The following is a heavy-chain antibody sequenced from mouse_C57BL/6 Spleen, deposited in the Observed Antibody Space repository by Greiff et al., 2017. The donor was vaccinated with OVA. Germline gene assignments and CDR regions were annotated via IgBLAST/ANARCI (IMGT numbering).Heavy chain of an antibody. CDR1: GYTFTDYN. V-gene: IGHV1-22*01. J-gene: IGHJ1*03. Sequence: EVKLQESGPELVKPGASVKMSCKASGYTFTDYNMHWVKQSHGKSLEWIGYINPNNGGTSYNQKFKGKATLTVNKSSSTAYMELRSLTSEDSAVYYCARVGSSFWYFDVWGTGTTVTVSS. D-gene: IGHD1-1*01. CDR3: ARVGSSFWYFDV. CDR2: INPNNGGT.